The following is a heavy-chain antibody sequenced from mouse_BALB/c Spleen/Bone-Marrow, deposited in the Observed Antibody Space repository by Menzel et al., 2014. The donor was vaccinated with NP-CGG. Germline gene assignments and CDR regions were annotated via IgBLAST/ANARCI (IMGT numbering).Heavy chain of an antibody. V-gene: IGHV3-8*02. Sequence: EVQGVESGPRLVKPSQTLSLTCSVTGDSITSGYWNWIRKFPGNKLEYMGYISYSGSTYYNPSLKSRISITRDTSKNLYYLQLNSVTTKDTATYYCARSGSSGYHYYAMDYWGQGTSVTVSS. D-gene: IGHD3-1*01. CDR3: ARSGSSGYHYYAMDY. J-gene: IGHJ4*01. CDR1: GDSITSGY. CDR2: ISYSGST.